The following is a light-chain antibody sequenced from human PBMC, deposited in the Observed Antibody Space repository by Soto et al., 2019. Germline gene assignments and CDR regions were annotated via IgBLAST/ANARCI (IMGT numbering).Light chain of an antibody. CDR2: DAS. CDR3: QQHNSYSGT. Sequence: IQMTQSPSTLSASVGARVPITCRASQSISSWLAWYQQNPGKAPKLLIYDASSLESGVPSRFSGSGSGTEFTLTISSLQPDDFATYYCQQHNSYSGTFGQGTKV. CDR1: QSISSW. V-gene: IGKV1-5*01. J-gene: IGKJ1*01.